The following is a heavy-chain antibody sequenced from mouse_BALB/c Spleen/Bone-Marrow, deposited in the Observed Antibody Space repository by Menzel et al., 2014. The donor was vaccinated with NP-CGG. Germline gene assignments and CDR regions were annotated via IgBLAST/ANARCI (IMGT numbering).Heavy chain of an antibody. CDR1: SYTFTGYA. CDR2: IRTYYGNT. J-gene: IGHJ4*01. Sequence: VQRVESGPELVRPGVAVKISCQGSSYTFTGYAMHWVKQSHAMSLEWIGVIRTYYGNTNYNQKFKGKATMTVDKSSSTAYMELARLTSEDSAVYYCARVLLLLDYWGQGTSVTVSS. D-gene: IGHD1-1*01. V-gene: IGHV1-67*01. CDR3: ARVLLLLDY.